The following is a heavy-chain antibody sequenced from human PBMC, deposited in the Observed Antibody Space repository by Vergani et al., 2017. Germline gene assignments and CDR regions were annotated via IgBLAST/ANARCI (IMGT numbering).Heavy chain of an antibody. CDR2: IYTSGST. CDR1: GGSLSGYY. Sequence: QVQLQESGPGLVRPSETLSLTCTVSGGSLSGYYWNWIRQTPGEGLEWIGRIYTSGSTNYNPSLKSRVTMSVDTSKNQFSLKLSSVTAADTAVYYCARYGFYYYYYMDVWGKGTTVTVSS. J-gene: IGHJ6*03. CDR3: ARYGFYYYYYMDV. D-gene: IGHD4-17*01. V-gene: IGHV4-4*07.